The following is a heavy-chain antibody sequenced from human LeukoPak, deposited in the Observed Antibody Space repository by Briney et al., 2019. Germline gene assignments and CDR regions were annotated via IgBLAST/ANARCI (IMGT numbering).Heavy chain of an antibody. Sequence: PAGSLRLSCAASGVTFSSYAMSWIRQAQGKGLEWDSAISGSGGSTYYADSVKGRFTTSRDNSKNTLYLQMNSLRAGDTAVYYWAKDLGSLGYCSGGGCYGPRFDAFDIWGQGTMVTVSS. D-gene: IGHD2-15*01. J-gene: IGHJ3*02. CDR3: AKDLGSLGYCSGGGCYGPRFDAFDI. V-gene: IGHV3-23*01. CDR1: GVTFSSYA. CDR2: ISGSGGST.